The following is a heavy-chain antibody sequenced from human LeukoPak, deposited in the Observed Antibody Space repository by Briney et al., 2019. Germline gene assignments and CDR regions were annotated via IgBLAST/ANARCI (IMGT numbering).Heavy chain of an antibody. CDR2: TYYSGST. Sequence: SETLSLTCIVSGGSISSYYWSWIRQPPGKDLEWIGYTYYSGSTHYNPSLKSGVTISVDTSRNQFSLKLSSVTAADTAVYYCARHPEYYDILTGFRYYFDYWGQGTLVTVSS. V-gene: IGHV4-59*01. CDR1: GGSISSYY. CDR3: ARHPEYYDILTGFRYYFDY. J-gene: IGHJ4*02. D-gene: IGHD3-9*01.